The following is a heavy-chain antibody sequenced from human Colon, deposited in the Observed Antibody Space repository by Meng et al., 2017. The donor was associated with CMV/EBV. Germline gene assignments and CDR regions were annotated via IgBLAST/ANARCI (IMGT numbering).Heavy chain of an antibody. CDR1: GFTFSSFA. CDR2: VEYDGNYK. CDR3: AKLATVTTPNDY. D-gene: IGHD4-17*01. J-gene: IGHJ4*02. Sequence: GESLKISCEASGFTFSSFAIHWVRQAPGKGLEWVSFVEYDGNYKYYIDSVKGRFTVSRDNSKKTVYLQMNSLRAEDTAVYYCAKLATVTTPNDYWGQGTLVTSPQ. V-gene: IGHV3-30*02.